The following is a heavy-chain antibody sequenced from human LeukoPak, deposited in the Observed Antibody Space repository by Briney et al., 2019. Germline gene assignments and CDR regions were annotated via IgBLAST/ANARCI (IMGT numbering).Heavy chain of an antibody. CDR2: IYYSGST. Sequence: PSETLSPTCTVSGGSISSSSYYWGWIRQPPGKGLEWIGSIYYSGSTYYNPSLKSRVTISVDTSKNQFSLKLSSVTAADTAVYYCARGGAGRTILPHYYYYYYMDVWGKGTTVTVSS. J-gene: IGHJ6*03. D-gene: IGHD3-3*01. CDR1: GGSISSSSYY. CDR3: ARGGAGRTILPHYYYYYYMDV. V-gene: IGHV4-39*07.